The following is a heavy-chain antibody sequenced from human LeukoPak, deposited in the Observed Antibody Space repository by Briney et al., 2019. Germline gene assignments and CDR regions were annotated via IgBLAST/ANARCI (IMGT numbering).Heavy chain of an antibody. CDR2: SSTYNGNT. CDR3: ARDVSLGVGYYYTDV. D-gene: IGHD5/OR15-5a*01. CDR1: GYTFTSYG. J-gene: IGHJ6*03. Sequence: ASVKVSCKASGYTFTSYGVSWVRQAPGQGLEWMGWSSTYNGNTNYAQNFQGRLTMTTDTSTTTAYMELRSLRSDDTAVYYCARDVSLGVGYYYTDVWGKGTTVTVSS. V-gene: IGHV1-18*01.